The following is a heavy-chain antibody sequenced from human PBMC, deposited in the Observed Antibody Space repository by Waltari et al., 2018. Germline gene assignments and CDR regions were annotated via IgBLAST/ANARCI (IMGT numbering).Heavy chain of an antibody. CDR1: GFALRDHF. CDR3: AQYYVGF. J-gene: IGHJ4*02. V-gene: IGHV3-72*01. D-gene: IGHD1-26*01. CDR2: IKNRAHHYTT. Sequence: ELQLVESGGDLVQPGGSLSLSWAASGFALRDHFMDWVRQAPGKGLEWVGRIKNRAHHYTTEYAASVRGRFNISRDDSKNLLYLQMNSLTTMDTAVYYCAQYYVGFWGPGSVVTVSS.